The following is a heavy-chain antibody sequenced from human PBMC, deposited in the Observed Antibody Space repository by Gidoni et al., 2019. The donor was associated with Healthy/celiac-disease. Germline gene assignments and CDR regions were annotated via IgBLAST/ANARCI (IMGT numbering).Heavy chain of an antibody. V-gene: IGHV3-30-3*01. J-gene: IGHJ6*03. CDR3: ASLAMATPQYYYYYYMDV. CDR1: GFTFSSYA. CDR2: ISYDGSNK. Sequence: QVQLVESGRGVVQPGRALRLSCAASGFTFSSYAMHWVRQAPGKGLECVAVISYDGSNKYYADSVKGRFTMSRDNSKNTLYLQMNSLRAEDTAVYYCASLAMATPQYYYYYYMDVWGKGTTVTVSS. D-gene: IGHD5-12*01.